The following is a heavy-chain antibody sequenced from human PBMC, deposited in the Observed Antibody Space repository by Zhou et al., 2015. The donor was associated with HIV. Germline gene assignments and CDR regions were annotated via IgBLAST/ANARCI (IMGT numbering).Heavy chain of an antibody. CDR1: GYTFTSYG. D-gene: IGHD5-18*01. CDR3: ARAGTAMALPHGY. CDR2: IIPIFGTA. Sequence: QVQLVQSGAEVKKPGASVKVSCKASGYTFTSYGISWVRQAPGQGLEWMGGIIPIFGTANYAQKFQGRVTITADESTSTAYMELSSLRSEDTAVYYCARAGTAMALPHGYWGQGTLVTVSS. J-gene: IGHJ4*02. V-gene: IGHV1-69*01.